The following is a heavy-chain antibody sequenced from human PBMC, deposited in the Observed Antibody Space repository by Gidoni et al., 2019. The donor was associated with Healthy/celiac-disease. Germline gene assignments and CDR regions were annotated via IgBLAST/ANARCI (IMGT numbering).Heavy chain of an antibody. D-gene: IGHD2-21*02. CDR3: TSCMDIVVVTAILFDY. V-gene: IGHV3-49*04. CDR1: GFTVGDYA. Sequence: EVQLVESGGGLVQPGRSLRHSCTAHGFTVGDYAMSWVRQAPGKGLEWVGFIRSKAYGGTTEYAASVKGRFTISRDDSKSIAYLQMNSLKTEDTAVYYCTSCMDIVVVTAILFDYWGQGTLVTVSS. J-gene: IGHJ4*02. CDR2: IRSKAYGGTT.